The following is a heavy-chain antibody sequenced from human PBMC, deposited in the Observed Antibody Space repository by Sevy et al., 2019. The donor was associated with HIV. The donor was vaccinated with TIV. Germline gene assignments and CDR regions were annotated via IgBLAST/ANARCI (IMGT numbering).Heavy chain of an antibody. J-gene: IGHJ6*02. CDR1: GFTFSNYW. D-gene: IGHD2-15*01. CDR2: IKQDVSEI. CDR3: ARDGGLGYCTGGSCNRYYYYYGLDV. Sequence: GSLRLSCAASGFTFSNYWMTWVRQAPVKGLEWVAYIKQDVSEIYYVDSVKGRFIISRDNAENSLYLQMNSLRVEDTAVYYCARDGGLGYCTGGSCNRYYYYYGLDVWGQGTTVTVSS. V-gene: IGHV3-7*01.